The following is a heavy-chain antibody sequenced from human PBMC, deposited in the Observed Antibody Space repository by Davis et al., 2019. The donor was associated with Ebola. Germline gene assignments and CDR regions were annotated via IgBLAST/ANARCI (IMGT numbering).Heavy chain of an antibody. Sequence: MPSETLSLTCAVSGAFVSSGGYSWIWIRQPPGKGLEWIAYYYYTGSTYYSPSLRGRVTISVDTSKNLFSLKLTSVTAADTAVYYCARAEYYYGSGSFRFDYWGQGTLVTVSS. D-gene: IGHD3-10*01. CDR1: GAFVSSGGYS. J-gene: IGHJ4*02. CDR2: YYYTGST. CDR3: ARAEYYYGSGSFRFDY. V-gene: IGHV4-30-4*07.